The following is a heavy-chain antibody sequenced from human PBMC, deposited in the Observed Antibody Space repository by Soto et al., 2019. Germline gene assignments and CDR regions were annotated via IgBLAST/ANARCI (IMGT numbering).Heavy chain of an antibody. Sequence: ADGRVSCKASGRTFTSYCISWVRQAPGQGLEWMGWISAYNGSTNYAQKLQGRVTMTRDTSTSTAYMELSRLRSDDTAVYYCARATFHYYYGMDVWGPGTTVTLSS. CDR2: ISAYNGST. J-gene: IGHJ6*02. V-gene: IGHV1-18*01. CDR1: GRTFTSYC. CDR3: ARATFHYYYGMDV.